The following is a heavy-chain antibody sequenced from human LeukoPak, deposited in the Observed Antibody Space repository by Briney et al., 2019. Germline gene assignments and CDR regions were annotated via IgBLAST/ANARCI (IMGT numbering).Heavy chain of an antibody. Sequence: PSETLSLTCAVYGGSFSHYYWSWIRQPPGKRLERIAEINHSGSSKYNPSLKSRVTISVDTSKNQFSLKLTSVTAADTAVYYCAAVPETYYTVYYFNYWGQGTLVTVSS. CDR2: INHSGSS. CDR1: GGSFSHYY. J-gene: IGHJ4*02. D-gene: IGHD3-3*01. CDR3: AAVPETYYTVYYFNY. V-gene: IGHV4-34*01.